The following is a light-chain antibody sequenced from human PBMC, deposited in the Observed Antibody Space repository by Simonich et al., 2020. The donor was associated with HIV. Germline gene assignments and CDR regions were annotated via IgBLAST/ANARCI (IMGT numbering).Light chain of an antibody. CDR2: DVD. V-gene: IGLV2-11*01. Sequence: QSALTQPRSVSGSPGQSVTISCTGTISDVGTYNSISWYQQHPGKAPKLMIYDVDKWPSGVPDRFSGAKSGNTASLNISGLQTEDEADYYCCSYAGSSGFVFGGGTKLTVL. J-gene: IGLJ2*01. CDR3: CSYAGSSGFV. CDR1: ISDVGTYNS.